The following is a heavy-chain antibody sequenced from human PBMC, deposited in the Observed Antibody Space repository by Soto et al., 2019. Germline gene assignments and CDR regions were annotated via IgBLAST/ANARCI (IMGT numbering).Heavy chain of an antibody. Sequence: SVKVSCKASGGTFSSYAISWVRQAPGQGLEWMGGIIPIFGIANYAQKFQGRVTITADKSTSTAYMELSSLRSEDTAVYYCARGRETTISPFDYWGQGTLVTVSS. CDR1: GGTFSSYA. D-gene: IGHD3-3*01. V-gene: IGHV1-69*10. J-gene: IGHJ4*02. CDR3: ARGRETTISPFDY. CDR2: IIPIFGIA.